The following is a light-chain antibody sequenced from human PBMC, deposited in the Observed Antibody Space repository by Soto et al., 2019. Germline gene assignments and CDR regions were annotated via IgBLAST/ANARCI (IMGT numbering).Light chain of an antibody. V-gene: IGKV1-5*03. J-gene: IGKJ5*01. Sequence: DIQMTQSPSTLSASVVDRVTITCRASQSISSWLAWYQQKPGKAPKFLIYKASTLESGVPSRFSGSGSGTEFTLTISSLENEDSAVYYCQQYGSSPITFGQGTRLEIK. CDR2: KAS. CDR1: QSISSW. CDR3: QQYGSSPIT.